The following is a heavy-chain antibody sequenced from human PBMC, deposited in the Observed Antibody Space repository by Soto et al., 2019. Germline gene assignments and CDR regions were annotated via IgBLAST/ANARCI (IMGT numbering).Heavy chain of an antibody. V-gene: IGHV4-61*01. D-gene: IGHD5-18*01. CDR3: AREERGYSYGLGDSW. CDR2: LYDSGTT. J-gene: IGHJ4*02. CDR1: GGSVSSASYY. Sequence: QVQLQESGPGLVKPSETLSLTCTVTGGSVSSASYYWSWIRQPPGKGLEWLGYLYDSGTTNYNPSLTSPVTILLDTSKNQFALRLTSVTAADTAVYYCAREERGYSYGLGDSWWGQGTLVTVSS.